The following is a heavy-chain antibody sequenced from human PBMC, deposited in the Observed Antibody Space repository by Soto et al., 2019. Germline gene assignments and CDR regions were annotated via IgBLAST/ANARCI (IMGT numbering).Heavy chain of an antibody. CDR3: ARARCSGGSCYPYYFDY. CDR2: IIPIFGTA. CDR1: GGTFSSYA. J-gene: IGHJ4*02. D-gene: IGHD2-15*01. V-gene: IGHV1-69*01. Sequence: QVQLVQSGAEVKKPGSSVKVSCKASGGTFSSYAISWVRQAPGQGLEWMGGIIPIFGTANYAQKFQGGVTITADESTSTAYMELSSLRSEDTAVYYCARARCSGGSCYPYYFDYWGQGTLVTVSS.